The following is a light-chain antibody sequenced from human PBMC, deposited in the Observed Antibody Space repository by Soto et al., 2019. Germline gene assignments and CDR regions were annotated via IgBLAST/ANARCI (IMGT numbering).Light chain of an antibody. CDR3: CSSASSNPVL. V-gene: IGLV2-14*03. J-gene: IGLJ2*01. Sequence: QSALTQPASVSGSPGQSITISCTGTSSDIGGYNYVSWYQQHPGKAPKLMIYDVSDRPSGVSNRFSGSKSGNTASLTISGLHAEDEADYYCCSSASSNPVLFGGGTKLTVL. CDR1: SSDIGGYNY. CDR2: DVS.